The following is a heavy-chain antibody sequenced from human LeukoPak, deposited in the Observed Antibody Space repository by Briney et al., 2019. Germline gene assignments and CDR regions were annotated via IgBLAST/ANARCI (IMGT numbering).Heavy chain of an antibody. CDR2: IIPIFGTA. CDR1: EGTCSSYA. V-gene: IGHV1-69*01. Sequence: SVKVSCKASEGTCSSYAISWARQAPGQGLEWMGGIIPIFGTANYAQKFQGRVTITADEYTSTAYMELSSLRSEDTAVYYCARDQSSSSWAFDYWGQGTLVTVSS. J-gene: IGHJ4*02. CDR3: ARDQSSSSWAFDY. D-gene: IGHD6-13*01.